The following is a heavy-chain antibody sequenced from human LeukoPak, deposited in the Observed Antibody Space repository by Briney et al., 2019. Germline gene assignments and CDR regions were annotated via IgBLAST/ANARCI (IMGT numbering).Heavy chain of an antibody. CDR1: GFTFSYYA. Sequence: GGSLRLSCAASGFTFSYYAMHWVRQAPGKGLEWVALISYDGDNKNHADSVKGLFTIFRDNSKNTLHLQMNSLRAEDTAVYYCARAHSSDAFDIWGQGTMVTVSS. D-gene: IGHD3-22*01. CDR3: ARAHSSDAFDI. V-gene: IGHV3-30*04. CDR2: ISYDGDNK. J-gene: IGHJ3*02.